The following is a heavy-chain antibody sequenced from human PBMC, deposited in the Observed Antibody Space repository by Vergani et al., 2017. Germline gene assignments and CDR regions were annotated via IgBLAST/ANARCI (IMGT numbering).Heavy chain of an antibody. V-gene: IGHV3-11*05. CDR1: GFTFSDYY. J-gene: IGHJ4*02. Sequence: QVQLVESGGGLVKPGGSLRLSCAASGFTFSDYYMSWIRQAPGTGLEWVSYISGSSSYPNYADSVTGRFTLSRENAKNSLYLQRNSLRAEDTAVYYCAGGGRTPDYWGQGTLVTVSS. CDR3: AGGGRTPDY. CDR2: ISGSSSYP.